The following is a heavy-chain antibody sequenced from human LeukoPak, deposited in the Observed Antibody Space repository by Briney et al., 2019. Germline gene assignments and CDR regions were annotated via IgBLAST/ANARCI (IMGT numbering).Heavy chain of an antibody. CDR2: IYGGDFT. CDR3: VRYSYGGPHY. D-gene: IGHD3-10*01. J-gene: IGHJ4*02. V-gene: IGHV3-53*01. Sequence: GGSLRLSCAAPGFSVSDNYMNWVRQAPGKGLEWVSVIYGGDFTQYAGSVRGRFTISRDNSKNTVYLQMNSLRADDTAMYYCVRYSYGGPHYWGQGTLVTVSS. CDR1: GFSVSDNY.